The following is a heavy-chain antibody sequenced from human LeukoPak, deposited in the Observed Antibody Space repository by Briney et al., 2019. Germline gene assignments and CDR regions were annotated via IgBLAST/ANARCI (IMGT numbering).Heavy chain of an antibody. CDR1: GGTFSSYA. CDR3: ARDWETYYYGSGSYRH. Sequence: ASVKVSCKASGGTFSSYAISWVRQAPGQGLEWMGRIIPILGIANYAQKFQGRVTITADKSTSTAYMELSSLRSEDTAVYYCARDWETYYYGSGSYRHWGQGTLVTVSS. CDR2: IIPILGIA. J-gene: IGHJ4*02. D-gene: IGHD3-10*01. V-gene: IGHV1-69*04.